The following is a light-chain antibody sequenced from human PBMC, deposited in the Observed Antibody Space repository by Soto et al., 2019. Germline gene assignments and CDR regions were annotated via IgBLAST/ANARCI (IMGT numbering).Light chain of an antibody. CDR3: QQYNNWPQT. J-gene: IGKJ1*01. CDR2: GAS. CDR1: QSVNSN. V-gene: IGKV3-15*01. Sequence: TVMTQSPATLSVSPGERATLSCSASQSVNSNLAWYQLKRGQAPRLLIYGASTRATGIQYRFSGSGSGTEFTLTLSSLQSEDSAVYYCQQYNNWPQTFGQGTNEEIK.